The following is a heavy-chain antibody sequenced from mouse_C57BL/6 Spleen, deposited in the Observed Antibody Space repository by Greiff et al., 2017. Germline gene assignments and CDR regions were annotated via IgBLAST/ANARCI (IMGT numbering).Heavy chain of an antibody. CDR2: IHPNSGST. CDR3: ARQLRLRNYAMDY. V-gene: IGHV1-64*01. J-gene: IGHJ4*01. CDR1: GYTFTSYW. D-gene: IGHD3-2*02. Sequence: QVQLQQPGAELVKPGASVKLSCKASGYTFTSYWMHWVKQRPGQGLEWIGMIHPNSGSTNYNEKFKSTATLTVDKSSSTAYMQLSSLTSEDSAVYYWARQLRLRNYAMDYWGQGTSVTVSS.